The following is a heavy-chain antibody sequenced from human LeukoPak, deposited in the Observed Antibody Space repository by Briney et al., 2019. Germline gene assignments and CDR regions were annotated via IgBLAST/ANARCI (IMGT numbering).Heavy chain of an antibody. CDR1: GGSISSSSYY. CDR3: ALIHYYGSGQGGDY. J-gene: IGHJ4*02. CDR2: IYYSGST. D-gene: IGHD3-10*01. V-gene: IGHV4-39*01. Sequence: PSETLSLTCTVSGGSISSSSYYWGWIRQPPGKGLEWIGSIYYSGSTYYNPSLKSRVTISVDTSKNLFSLKLSSVTAADTAVYYCALIHYYGSGQGGDYWGQGTLVTVSS.